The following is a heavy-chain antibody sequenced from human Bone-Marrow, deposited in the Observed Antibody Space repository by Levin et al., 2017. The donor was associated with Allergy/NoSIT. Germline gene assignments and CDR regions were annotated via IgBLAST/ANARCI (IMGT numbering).Heavy chain of an antibody. J-gene: IGHJ4*02. CDR1: GGSFSGYY. CDR3: ARGGGNYYLHY. V-gene: IGHV4-34*01. Sequence: SETLSLTCAVYGGSFSGYYWSWIRQPPGKGLEWIGEINHSGSTNYNPSLKSRVTISVDTSKNQFSLKLSSVTAADTAVYYCARGGGNYYLHYWGQGTLVTVSS. CDR2: INHSGST. D-gene: IGHD3-22*01.